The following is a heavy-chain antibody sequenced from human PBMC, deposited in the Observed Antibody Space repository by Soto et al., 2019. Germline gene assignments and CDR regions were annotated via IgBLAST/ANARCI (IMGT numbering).Heavy chain of an antibody. CDR2: INPLNGNS. CDR1: GYTFTRYA. V-gene: IGHV1-3*01. D-gene: IGHD3-22*01. Sequence: ASVKVSCKASGYTFTRYAIHWVRQAPGQRLEWVGWINPLNGNSRYSQNFQGRLTLTRDTSASIAYMELSSLKSEDTAVYYCARVADLAVVIYYFDYWGQGTLVTVSS. CDR3: ARVADLAVVIYYFDY. J-gene: IGHJ4*02.